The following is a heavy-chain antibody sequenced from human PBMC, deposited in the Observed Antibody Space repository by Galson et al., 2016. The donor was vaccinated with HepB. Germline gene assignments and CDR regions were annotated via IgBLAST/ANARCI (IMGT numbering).Heavy chain of an antibody. CDR3: GRDVSNTPSYDYIRGDDY. CDR1: GFTFDQYA. V-gene: IGHV3-9*01. D-gene: IGHD3-16*01. CDR2: ITWNSVSV. J-gene: IGHJ4*02. Sequence: SLRLSCAASGFTFDQYAMHWVRQAPGKGLEWVSGITWNSVSVGYADSVRGRFTISRDNAKNSLYLQMNSLRVEDTAFYYCGRDVSNTPSYDYIRGDDYWGQGTLVTVSS.